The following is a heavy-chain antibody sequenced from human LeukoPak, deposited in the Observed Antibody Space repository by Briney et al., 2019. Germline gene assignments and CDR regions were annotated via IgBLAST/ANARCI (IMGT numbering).Heavy chain of an antibody. Sequence: ASVKVSCKASGHTSTTYAIHWVRQAPGQGLEWMGWINAGNGNIKYSQKFQGRVTITGDTSASTAYMELSSLRSEDTAVYYCTRGYCSSTSCYMDVWGQGTTVT. D-gene: IGHD2-2*01. J-gene: IGHJ6*02. V-gene: IGHV1-3*01. CDR1: GHTSTTYA. CDR2: INAGNGNI. CDR3: TRGYCSSTSCYMDV.